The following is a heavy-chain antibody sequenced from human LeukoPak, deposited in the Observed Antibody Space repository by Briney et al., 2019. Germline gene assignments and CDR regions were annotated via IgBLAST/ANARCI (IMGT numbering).Heavy chain of an antibody. Sequence: GGSLRLSCAASGFTFSSYGMHWVRQAPGKGLEWVAVIWYDGSNKYYADSVKSRFTISRDNSKNTLYLQMNSLRAEDTAVYYCARFRRGSGYDYYFDYWGQGTLVTVSS. CDR3: ARFRRGSGYDYYFDY. D-gene: IGHD5-12*01. V-gene: IGHV3-33*01. CDR1: GFTFSSYG. J-gene: IGHJ4*02. CDR2: IWYDGSNK.